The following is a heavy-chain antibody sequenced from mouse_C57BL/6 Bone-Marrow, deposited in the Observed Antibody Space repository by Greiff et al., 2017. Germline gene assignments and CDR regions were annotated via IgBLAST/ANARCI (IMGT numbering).Heavy chain of an antibody. J-gene: IGHJ3*01. V-gene: IGHV5-4*01. CDR1: GFTFSSYA. CDR3: ARDCAGYVAGFAY. D-gene: IGHD3-2*02. Sequence: EVMLVESGGGLVKPGGSLKLSCAASGFTFSSYAMSWVRQTPEKRLEWVATISDGGSYTYYPDNVKGRFTISRDNAKNTLYLQMSILQSEDTAMXYCARDCAGYVAGFAYWGQGTLVTVSA. CDR2: ISDGGSYT.